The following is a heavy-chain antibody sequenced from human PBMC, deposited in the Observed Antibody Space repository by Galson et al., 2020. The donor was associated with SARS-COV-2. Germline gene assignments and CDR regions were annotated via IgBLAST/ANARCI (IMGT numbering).Heavy chain of an antibody. J-gene: IGHJ6*02. V-gene: IGHV3-30*18. Sequence: GGSLRLSCAASGFTFSSYGMHWVRQAPGKGLEWVAVISYDGSNKYYADSVKGRFTISRDNSKNTLYLQMNSLRAEDTAVYYCAKDRREIQLWLIEDYYYGMDVWGQGTTVTVSS. CDR2: ISYDGSNK. CDR3: AKDRREIQLWLIEDYYYGMDV. CDR1: GFTFSSYG. D-gene: IGHD5-18*01.